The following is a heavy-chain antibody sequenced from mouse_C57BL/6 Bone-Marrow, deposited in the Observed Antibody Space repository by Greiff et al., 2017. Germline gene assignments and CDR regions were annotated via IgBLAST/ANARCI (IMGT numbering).Heavy chain of an antibody. V-gene: IGHV1-52*01. J-gene: IGHJ4*01. CDR3: ARGYYGSSYAMDY. Sequence: QVQLQQPGAELVKPGASVKLSCKASGYTFTSYWMHWVKQRPGQGLEWIGNIDPSDSETHYNQKFKDKATLTVDKSSSTAYMQLSSLTSEDSAVYYCARGYYGSSYAMDYWGQGTSVTVSS. CDR1: GYTFTSYW. CDR2: IDPSDSET. D-gene: IGHD1-1*01.